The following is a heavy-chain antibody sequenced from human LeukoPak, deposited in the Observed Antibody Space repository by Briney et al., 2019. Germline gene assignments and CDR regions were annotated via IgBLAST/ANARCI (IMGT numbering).Heavy chain of an antibody. J-gene: IGHJ4*02. CDR1: GFTFSDYY. CDR3: FREGGD. V-gene: IGHV3-11*04. D-gene: IGHD3-10*01. CDR2: ISGSASTM. Sequence: GGSLRLSCSASGFTFSDYYVGWVRQAPGKGLQWISSISGSASTMYYADSVKGRFTISRDNAKNTLYLQMNSLRVEDTAIYYCFREGGDWGQGTLVTVSS.